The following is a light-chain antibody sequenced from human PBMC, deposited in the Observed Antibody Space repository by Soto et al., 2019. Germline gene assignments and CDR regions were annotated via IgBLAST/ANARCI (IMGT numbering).Light chain of an antibody. V-gene: IGKV1-5*03. CDR2: KAS. CDR3: QHYHSYSEA. Sequence: DIQMTQSPSTLSGSVGDRVTITCRAIRTISSWLAWYQQKPVKAAKLLIYKASTLKSGVPSRFSGSGSGTEFTLTISSLQPDDFATYYCQHYHSYSEAFGQGTKVDIK. CDR1: RTISSW. J-gene: IGKJ1*01.